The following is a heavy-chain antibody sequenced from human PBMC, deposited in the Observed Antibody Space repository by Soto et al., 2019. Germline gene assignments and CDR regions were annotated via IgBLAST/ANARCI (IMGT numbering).Heavy chain of an antibody. CDR3: ARAMINYYDSSGPHYDAFDI. J-gene: IGHJ3*02. D-gene: IGHD3-22*01. CDR1: GFTFSSYD. Sequence: GGSLRLSCAASGFTFSSYDMHWVRQATGKGLEWVSAIGTAGDTYYPGSVKGRFTISRENAKNSLYLQMNSLRAGDTAVYYCARAMINYYDSSGPHYDAFDIWGQGTMVTVSS. V-gene: IGHV3-13*04. CDR2: IGTAGDT.